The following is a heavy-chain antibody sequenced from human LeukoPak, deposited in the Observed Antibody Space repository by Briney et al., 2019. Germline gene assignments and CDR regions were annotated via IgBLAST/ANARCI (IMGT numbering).Heavy chain of an antibody. Sequence: GGSLRLSCAASGFPFSNYAMNWVRQAPGKGLEWVSSISESGDKTDYADSVRGRFIISRDNSQNTLYLQMNSLRVEDTAVYYCAKDPPLYGDYNYYFDYWGQGTLVTVSS. J-gene: IGHJ4*02. D-gene: IGHD4-17*01. CDR3: AKDPPLYGDYNYYFDY. CDR1: GFPFSNYA. V-gene: IGHV3-23*01. CDR2: ISESGDKT.